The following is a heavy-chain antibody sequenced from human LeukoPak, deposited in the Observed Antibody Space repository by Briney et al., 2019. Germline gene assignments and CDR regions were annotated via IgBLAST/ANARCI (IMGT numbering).Heavy chain of an antibody. Sequence: PSETLSLTCTVSGGSISRYYWSWIRQPAWKGLEWIGRIYTSGSTNYNPSVKSRVTMYVDTSKNQFSLKLSSVTAANRALYYCARDSNYYYSSGYFDYWYFDLWGRGTLVTVSS. D-gene: IGHD3-22*01. CDR1: GGSISRYY. CDR2: IYTSGST. J-gene: IGHJ2*01. CDR3: ARDSNYYYSSGYFDYWYFDL. V-gene: IGHV4-4*07.